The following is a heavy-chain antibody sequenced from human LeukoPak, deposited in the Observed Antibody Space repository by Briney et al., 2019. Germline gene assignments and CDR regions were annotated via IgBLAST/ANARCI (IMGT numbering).Heavy chain of an antibody. D-gene: IGHD2-15*01. Sequence: SETLSLTCAVYGGSFSGYYWSWIRQPPGKGLEWIGEINHSGSTNYNPSLKSRVTISVDTSKNQFSLKLSSVTAADTAVYYCARVVGVVVVAATMFDYWGQGTLVTVSS. CDR3: ARVVGVVVVAATMFDY. CDR1: GGSFSGYY. CDR2: INHSGST. J-gene: IGHJ4*02. V-gene: IGHV4-34*01.